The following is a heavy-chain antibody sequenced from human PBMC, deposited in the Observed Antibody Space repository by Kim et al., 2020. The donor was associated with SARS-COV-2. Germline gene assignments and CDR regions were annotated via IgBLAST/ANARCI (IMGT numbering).Heavy chain of an antibody. V-gene: IGHV3-74*01. CDR3: TSGPF. Sequence: DGTPPLYPDSVKGRFTISRDNSKNTLYLQMTGLRADDTGVYYCTSGPFWGQGTLVTVSS. J-gene: IGHJ4*02. CDR2: DGTPP.